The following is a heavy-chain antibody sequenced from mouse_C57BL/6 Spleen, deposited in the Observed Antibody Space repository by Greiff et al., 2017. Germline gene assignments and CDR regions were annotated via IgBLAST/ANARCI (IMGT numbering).Heavy chain of an antibody. D-gene: IGHD2-4*01. V-gene: IGHV5-4*01. CDR2: ISDGGSYT. CDR3: ARDDGRDYDYDRFAY. Sequence: EVHLVESGGGLVKPGGSLKLSCAASGFTFSRYAMSWVRQTPEKRLEWVATISDGGSYTYYPDNVKGRFTISRDNTKNNLYLQMSHLKSEDTAMYYCARDDGRDYDYDRFAYWGQGTLVTVSA. J-gene: IGHJ3*01. CDR1: GFTFSRYA.